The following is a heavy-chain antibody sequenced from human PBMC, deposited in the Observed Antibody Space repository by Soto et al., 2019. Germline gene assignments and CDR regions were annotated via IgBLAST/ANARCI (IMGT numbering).Heavy chain of an antibody. D-gene: IGHD2-2*01. CDR2: ISSSGSTI. CDR1: GFTFSDYY. CDR3: ARDKLCTSCYFLGYYMDV. J-gene: IGHJ6*03. Sequence: GGSLRLSCAASGFTFSDYYMSWIRQAPGKGLEWVSYISSSGSTIYYADSVKGRFTISRDNAKNSLYLQMNSLRAEDTAVYYCARDKLCTSCYFLGYYMDVWGKGTTVTVSS. V-gene: IGHV3-11*01.